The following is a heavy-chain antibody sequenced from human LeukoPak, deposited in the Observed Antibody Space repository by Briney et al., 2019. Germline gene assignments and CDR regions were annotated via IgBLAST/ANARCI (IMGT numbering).Heavy chain of an antibody. J-gene: IGHJ4*02. CDR2: ISGSGGST. D-gene: IGHD1-7*01. Sequence: PGGSLRLSCAASEFTFTSYAMSWVRQGPGKGLERVSAISGSGGSTNYADSVRGRFTISRDNSMNTLYLQMNSLRAEDTALYYCAKEQRDWNYGVFAYWGQGTLVTVSS. CDR3: AKEQRDWNYGVFAY. CDR1: EFTFTSYA. V-gene: IGHV3-23*01.